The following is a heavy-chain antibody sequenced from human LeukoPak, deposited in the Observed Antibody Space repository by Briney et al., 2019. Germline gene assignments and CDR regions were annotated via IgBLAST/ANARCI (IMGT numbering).Heavy chain of an antibody. CDR2: ISGSGGST. CDR1: GFTFSSYA. Sequence: QAGGSLRLSCAASGFTFSSYAMSWVRQAPGKGLEWVSAISGSGGSTYYADSVKGRFTISRDNSKNTLYLQMNSLRAEDTAVYYCAKWRDSSGYYEKAYYFDYWGQGTLVTVSS. CDR3: AKWRDSSGYYEKAYYFDY. J-gene: IGHJ4*02. D-gene: IGHD3-22*01. V-gene: IGHV3-23*01.